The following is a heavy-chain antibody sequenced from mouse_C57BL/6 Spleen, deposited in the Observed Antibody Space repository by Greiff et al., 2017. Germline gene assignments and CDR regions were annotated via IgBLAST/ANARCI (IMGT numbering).Heavy chain of an antibody. J-gene: IGHJ2*01. CDR3: ARGGTVVAPYFDF. D-gene: IGHD1-1*01. Sequence: VQLQQSGAELVKPGASVKISCKASGYAFSSYWMNWVKQRTGKGLEWIGQIYPGDGDTNYNGKFQGKATLTADKSSSTASMQLSSLTSEDSAVYFGARGGTVVAPYFDFWCQVTTLTVSS. V-gene: IGHV1-80*01. CDR1: GYAFSSYW. CDR2: IYPGDGDT.